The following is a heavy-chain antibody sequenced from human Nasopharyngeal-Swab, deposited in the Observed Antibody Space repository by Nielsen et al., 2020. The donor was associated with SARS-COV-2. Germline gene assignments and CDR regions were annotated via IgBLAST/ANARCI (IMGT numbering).Heavy chain of an antibody. V-gene: IGHV5-51*01. CDR1: GYSFTSYW. CDR3: ARQSYCSSTSCYGLDYYYMDV. D-gene: IGHD2-2*01. J-gene: IGHJ6*03. CDR2: IYPGDSDT. Sequence: GESLKISCKGSGYSFTSYWIGWVRQMPGKGLEWMGIIYPGDSDTRYSPSFQGQVTISADKSISTAYLQWSSLKASDTAMYYCARQSYCSSTSCYGLDYYYMDVWGKGTTVTVSS.